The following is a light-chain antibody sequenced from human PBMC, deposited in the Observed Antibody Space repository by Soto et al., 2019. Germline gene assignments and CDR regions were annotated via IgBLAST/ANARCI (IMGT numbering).Light chain of an antibody. CDR1: QSVSSN. Sequence: EIVMTQSPATLSVSPGERATLSCRASQSVSSNLAWYQQKPGQAPRLLIYGASTRATGIPARFSGSGSVTEFTLTISSLQSEEFAVYYCQQYNNWPPLTFGGGTKVEI. J-gene: IGKJ4*01. V-gene: IGKV3-15*01. CDR2: GAS. CDR3: QQYNNWPPLT.